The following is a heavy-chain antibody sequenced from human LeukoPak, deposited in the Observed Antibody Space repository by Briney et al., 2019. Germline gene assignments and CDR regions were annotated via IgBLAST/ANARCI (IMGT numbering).Heavy chain of an antibody. D-gene: IGHD3-3*01. J-gene: IGHJ4*02. CDR1: GFTFSSYA. CDR3: AERRDFWSGYDY. CDR2: ISGSGGST. V-gene: IGHV3-23*01. Sequence: GGSLRLSCAASGFTFSSYAMSWVRQAPGKGLEWVSAISGSGGSTYYEDSVKGRFTISRDNSKNTLYLQMNSLRAEDTAVYYCAERRDFWSGYDYWGQGTLVTVSS.